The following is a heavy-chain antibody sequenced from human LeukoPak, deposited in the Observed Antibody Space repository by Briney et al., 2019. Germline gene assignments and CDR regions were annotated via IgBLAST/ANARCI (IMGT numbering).Heavy chain of an antibody. V-gene: IGHV1-8*03. CDR1: GYTFTSYD. Sequence: ASVKVSCKASGYTFTSYDINWVRQATGQGLEWMGWMNPNSGNTGYAQKFQGRVTITRNTSISTAYMELSSLRSEDTGVYYCARANVRITIFGAVIGYYFDYWGQGTLVTVSS. CDR2: MNPNSGNT. CDR3: ARANVRITIFGAVIGYYFDY. J-gene: IGHJ4*02. D-gene: IGHD3-3*01.